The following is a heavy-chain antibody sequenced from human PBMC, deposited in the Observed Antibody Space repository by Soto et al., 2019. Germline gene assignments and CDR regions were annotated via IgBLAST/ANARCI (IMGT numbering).Heavy chain of an antibody. D-gene: IGHD1-1*01. CDR2: IYYNGDT. Sequence: QVQLQESGPGLVKPSDTLSLTCTVSGGSISKYYWSWIRQPPGKGLEWIGYIYYNGDTDYSPSLKTRVTISVDTSNNQFSLKLYSVTAADTAVYYCARFNAYKLPRSGYYYAMDVWGQGTTVTVSS. CDR1: GGSISKYY. V-gene: IGHV4-59*01. J-gene: IGHJ6*02. CDR3: ARFNAYKLPRSGYYYAMDV.